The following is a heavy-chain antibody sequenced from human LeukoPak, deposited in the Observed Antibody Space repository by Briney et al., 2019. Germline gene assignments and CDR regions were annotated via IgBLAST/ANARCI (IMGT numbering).Heavy chain of an antibody. J-gene: IGHJ6*03. CDR1: GYTFTSYY. V-gene: IGHV1-8*03. Sequence: ASVKVSCKASGYTFTSYYMHWVRQATGQGLEWMGWMNPNSGNTGYAQKFQGRVTITRNTSISTAYMELSSLRSEDTAVYYCARVLSIGYYYYMDVWGKGTTVTVSS. CDR2: MNPNSGNT. D-gene: IGHD3-16*02. CDR3: ARVLSIGYYYYMDV.